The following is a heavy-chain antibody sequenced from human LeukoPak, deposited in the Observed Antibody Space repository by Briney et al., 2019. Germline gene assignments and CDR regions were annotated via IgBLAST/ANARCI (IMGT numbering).Heavy chain of an antibody. Sequence: GGSLRLSCAASGFTFSSYAMHWVRQAPGKGLEWVAVTSYDGSNKYYADSVKGRFTISRDNSKNTLYLQMNSLRAEDTAKYYCARGGLGDTSGFYYWGQGTLVTVSS. J-gene: IGHJ4*02. V-gene: IGHV3-30-3*01. CDR2: TSYDGSNK. D-gene: IGHD1-26*01. CDR3: ARGGLGDTSGFYY. CDR1: GFTFSSYA.